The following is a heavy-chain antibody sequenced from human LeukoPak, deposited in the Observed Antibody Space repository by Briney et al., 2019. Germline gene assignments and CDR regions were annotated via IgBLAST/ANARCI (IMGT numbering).Heavy chain of an antibody. V-gene: IGHV3-30*04. CDR1: GFSFRTYS. Sequence: GGSLRLSCAASGFSFRTYSVHWVRQAPGKGLECVAAISYDGGSGHYADSVKGRFIISRDNSKSMLYLQMDSLRVEDTAVYYCARAAYKIVDRLYYYGMDVWGQGTTVTVSS. D-gene: IGHD1-26*01. CDR3: ARAAYKIVDRLYYYGMDV. CDR2: ISYDGGSG. J-gene: IGHJ6*02.